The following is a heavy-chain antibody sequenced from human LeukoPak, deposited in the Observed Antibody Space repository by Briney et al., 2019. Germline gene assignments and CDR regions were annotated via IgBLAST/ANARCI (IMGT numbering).Heavy chain of an antibody. CDR3: VKGGLWAFDI. Sequence: PGGSLRLSCAASRFTFSSYDIHWVRQATGKGLEWVSAIGTAGDTYYPGSVKGRFTISRENAKNSLYLQMNSLRAEDTAVYYCVKGGLWAFDIWGQGTMVTVSS. V-gene: IGHV3-13*01. J-gene: IGHJ3*02. CDR2: IGTAGDT. CDR1: RFTFSSYD. D-gene: IGHD3-16*01.